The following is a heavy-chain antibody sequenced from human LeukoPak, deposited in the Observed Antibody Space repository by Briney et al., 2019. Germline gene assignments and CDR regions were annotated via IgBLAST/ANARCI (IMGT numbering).Heavy chain of an antibody. Sequence: GESLKISCKGSGYSFTSSWIGWVRQMPGKGLEWMGVIYPGDSDTRYSPAFQGRVTISADKSISTAYLQWSSLKASDTAMYYCARQIPVPLVGATPWFDPWGQGTPVTVSS. CDR1: GYSFTSSW. V-gene: IGHV5-51*01. CDR3: ARQIPVPLVGATPWFDP. D-gene: IGHD1-26*01. CDR2: IYPGDSDT. J-gene: IGHJ5*02.